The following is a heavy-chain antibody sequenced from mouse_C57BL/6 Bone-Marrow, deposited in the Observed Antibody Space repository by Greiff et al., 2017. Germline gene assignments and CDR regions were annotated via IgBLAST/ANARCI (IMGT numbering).Heavy chain of an antibody. CDR1: GYTFTSYW. Sequence: QVQLQQPGAELVKPGASVKLSCKASGYTFTSYWMQWVKQRPGQGLEWIGEIDPSDSYTNYNQKFKGKATLTVDTSSSTAYMQLSSLTTEDSAIYYCARDYGPYWGQGTSVTVSS. CDR2: IDPSDSYT. V-gene: IGHV1-50*01. CDR3: ARDYGPY. J-gene: IGHJ4*01. D-gene: IGHD1-1*01.